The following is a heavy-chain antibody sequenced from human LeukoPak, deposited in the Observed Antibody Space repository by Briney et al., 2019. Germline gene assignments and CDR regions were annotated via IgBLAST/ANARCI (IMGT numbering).Heavy chain of an antibody. V-gene: IGHV3-30*02. D-gene: IGHD5-18*01. CDR1: GFTFSSYG. Sequence: PGGSLRLSCAASGFTFSSYGMHWVRQAPGKGLEWVAFIRYDGSNKYYADSVKGRFTISRDNSKNTLYLQMNSLRAEDTAVYYCARGGWIQLWSYFDYWGQGTLVTVSS. CDR2: IRYDGSNK. J-gene: IGHJ4*02. CDR3: ARGGWIQLWSYFDY.